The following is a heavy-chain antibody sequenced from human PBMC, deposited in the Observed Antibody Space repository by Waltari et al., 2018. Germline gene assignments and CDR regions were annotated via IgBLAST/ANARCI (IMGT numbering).Heavy chain of an antibody. CDR3: ARQGSELGIDY. CDR2: IYHSGPT. V-gene: IGHV4-38-2*01. J-gene: IGHJ4*02. CDR1: GYSISNGFY. D-gene: IGHD7-27*01. Sequence: QVQLQESGPGLVKPSETLSRSCAVSGYSISNGFYWSWNRQPPGKGLEWIGSIYHSGPTHYNPSLKSRVSRSVDTSKNQFSLKLTSVTAADTAVYYCARQGSELGIDYWGQGTLVTVSS.